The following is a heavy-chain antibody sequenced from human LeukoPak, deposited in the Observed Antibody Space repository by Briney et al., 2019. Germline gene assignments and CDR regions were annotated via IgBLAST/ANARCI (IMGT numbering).Heavy chain of an antibody. V-gene: IGHV3-7*01. J-gene: IGHJ6*02. D-gene: IGHD2-15*01. CDR2: IKQDGSEK. CDR3: ARDRTDIVVVVAATPERDYYYYGMDV. Sequence: GGSLRLSCAASGFTFSSYWMSWVRQAPGKGLEWVANIKQDGSEKYYVDSVKGRFTISRDNAKNSLYLQMNSLRAEDTAVYYCARDRTDIVVVVAATPERDYYYYGMDVWGQGTTATVSS. CDR1: GFTFSSYW.